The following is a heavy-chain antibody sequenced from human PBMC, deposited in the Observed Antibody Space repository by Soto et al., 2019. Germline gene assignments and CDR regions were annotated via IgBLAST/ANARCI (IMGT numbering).Heavy chain of an antibody. CDR1: GGSISSGGYY. D-gene: IGHD5-12*01. V-gene: IGHV4-31*03. Sequence: SETLSLTCTVSGGSISSGGYYWSWIRQHPGKGLEWIGYIYYSGSTYYNPSLKSRVTISVDTSKNQFSLKLSSVTAADTAVYYCARGVWLNYYFDYWGQGTLVTVSS. J-gene: IGHJ4*02. CDR2: IYYSGST. CDR3: ARGVWLNYYFDY.